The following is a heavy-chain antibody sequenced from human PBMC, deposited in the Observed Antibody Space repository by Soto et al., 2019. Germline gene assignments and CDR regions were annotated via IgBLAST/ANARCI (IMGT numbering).Heavy chain of an antibody. CDR3: AKWSSSSTFDY. Sequence: EVQLLEAGGDLVQPGESVRLSCAASGFTFSSYAMNWVRQAPGKGLEWVSVISGSDDSTYYADSVKGRFTISRDNSKNTVDLQMNSLRGEDTAVYYCAKWSSSSTFDYWGQGTLVTVSS. CDR2: ISGSDDST. D-gene: IGHD6-6*01. V-gene: IGHV3-23*01. CDR1: GFTFSSYA. J-gene: IGHJ4*02.